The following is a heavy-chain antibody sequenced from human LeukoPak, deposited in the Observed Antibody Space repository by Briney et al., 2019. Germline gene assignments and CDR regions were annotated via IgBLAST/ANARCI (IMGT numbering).Heavy chain of an antibody. V-gene: IGHV3-48*03. CDR2: ISSSGSTI. Sequence: PGGSPRLSCAASGFTFSSYEMNWVRQAPGKGLEWVSYISSSGSTIYYADSVKGRFTISRDNAKNSLYLQMNSLRAEDTAVYYCARDLEGSGSFYRPSYDYWGQGTLVTVSS. D-gene: IGHD3-10*01. CDR1: GFTFSSYE. CDR3: ARDLEGSGSFYRPSYDY. J-gene: IGHJ4*02.